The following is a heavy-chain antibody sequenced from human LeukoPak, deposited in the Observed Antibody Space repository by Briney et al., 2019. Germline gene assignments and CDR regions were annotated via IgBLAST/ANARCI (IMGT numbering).Heavy chain of an antibody. CDR3: ARRLGDSRARGMYV. CDR1: GGTISSSSYY. J-gene: IGHJ6*02. V-gene: IGHV4-39*01. D-gene: IGHD3-22*01. CDR2: IYYSGST. Sequence: SETLPLTCTVSGGTISSSSYYWGWIRQPPGKGLEWIGTIYYSGSTYYNRSLNSRVTISVDTSKNQFSLKLSSLTAADTAVYYCARRLGDSRARGMYVWGQGTTVTVSS.